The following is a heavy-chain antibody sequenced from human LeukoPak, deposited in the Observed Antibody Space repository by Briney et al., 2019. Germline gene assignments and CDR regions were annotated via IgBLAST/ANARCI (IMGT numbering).Heavy chain of an antibody. CDR3: AKSGCSGTRCYVNL. D-gene: IGHD2-2*01. V-gene: IGHV3-30*18. CDR1: GFMFSTYA. J-gene: IGHJ4*02. CDR2: ISSDGADK. Sequence: GGSLRLSCAVSGFMFSTYAMHWVRQAPGRGLEWVAVISSDGADKYHAESGKGRFSISRDNSKNTVYLQMNSLGAEDTAVYYCAKSGCSGTRCYVNLWGQGTLVTVSS.